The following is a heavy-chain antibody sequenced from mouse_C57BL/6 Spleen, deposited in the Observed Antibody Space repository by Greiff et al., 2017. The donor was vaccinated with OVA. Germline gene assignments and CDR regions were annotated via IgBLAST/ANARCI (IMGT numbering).Heavy chain of an antibody. CDR3: TRDRGRDYAMDY. J-gene: IGHJ4*01. CDR1: GFTFSSYA. CDR2: ISSGGDYI. D-gene: IGHD3-1*01. V-gene: IGHV5-9-1*02. Sequence: EVKVVESGEGLVKPGGSLKLSCAASGFTFSSYAMSWVRQTPEKRLEWVAYISSGGDYIYYADTVKGRFTISRDNARNTLYLQMSSLKSEDTAMYYCTRDRGRDYAMDYWGQGTSVTVSS.